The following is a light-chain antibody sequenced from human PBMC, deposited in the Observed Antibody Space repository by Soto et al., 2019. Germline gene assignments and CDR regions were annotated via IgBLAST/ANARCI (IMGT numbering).Light chain of an antibody. J-gene: IGKJ1*01. CDR3: QQYSSFPRT. V-gene: IGKV1-5*01. CDR2: DAS. CDR1: QTISQW. Sequence: DLQMTQSPSTLSASVGDRVVITCRASQTISQWLAWYQQKPGKAPRFLIYDASTLESGVPSRFSGSGSGTEFTLTISSLQPDDIATFYCQQYSSFPRTFGQGTKVEI.